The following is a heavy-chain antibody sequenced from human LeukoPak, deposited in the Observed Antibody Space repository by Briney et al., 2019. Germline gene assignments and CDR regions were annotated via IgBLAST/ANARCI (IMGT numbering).Heavy chain of an antibody. D-gene: IGHD6-13*01. J-gene: IGHJ4*02. V-gene: IGHV4-39*07. CDR3: ARRKGSTWYSAPLDY. CDR1: GGSISSSSYY. CDR2: MYYSGST. Sequence: SETLSLTCTVSGGSISSSSYYWGWIRQPPGKGLEWIGNMYYSGSTYCTPSLKSRVTISVDTSRNQFSLKLSSETAADTAVYYCARRKGSTWYSAPLDYWGQGTLVTVSS.